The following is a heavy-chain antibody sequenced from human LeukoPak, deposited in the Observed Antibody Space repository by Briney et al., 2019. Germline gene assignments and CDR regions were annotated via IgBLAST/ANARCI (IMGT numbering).Heavy chain of an antibody. D-gene: IGHD3-10*01. CDR2: IKQDGSEK. Sequence: GGSLRLSCAASGFTFSSYWMSWVRQAPGKGLEWVANIKQDGSEKYYVDSVKGRFTISRDNAKNSLYLQMNSLRAEDTAVYYCARDHGSGSYYTFDYWGQGTLVTFSS. V-gene: IGHV3-7*01. J-gene: IGHJ4*02. CDR3: ARDHGSGSYYTFDY. CDR1: GFTFSSYW.